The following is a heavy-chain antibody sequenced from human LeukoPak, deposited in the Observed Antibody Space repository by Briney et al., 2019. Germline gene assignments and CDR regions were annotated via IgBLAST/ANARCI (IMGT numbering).Heavy chain of an antibody. CDR1: GYTFTVYY. D-gene: IGHD3-16*01. V-gene: IGHV1-2*02. Sequence: ASVKVSCKASGYTFTVYYMHWLRQAPGQGLEWMGWINPNSGGTNYAQKFQGRVTMTRDTSISTAYMELSRLRSDDTAVYYCARSAPRGNDYGDSWGQGTLVTVSS. J-gene: IGHJ4*02. CDR3: ARSAPRGNDYGDS. CDR2: INPNSGGT.